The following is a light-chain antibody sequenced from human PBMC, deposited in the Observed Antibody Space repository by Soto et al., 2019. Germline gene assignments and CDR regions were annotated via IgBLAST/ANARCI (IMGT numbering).Light chain of an antibody. CDR3: QQYGSSST. Sequence: ELGLTQCPATLSVSPGERATLSCRASQSININLAWYQQKPGQAPRLLIYGASTRATGLPARFSGSGSGTEFTLTISGLEPEDFAVYYCQQYGSSSTFGQGTRLEIK. J-gene: IGKJ5*01. V-gene: IGKV3-15*01. CDR1: QSININ. CDR2: GAS.